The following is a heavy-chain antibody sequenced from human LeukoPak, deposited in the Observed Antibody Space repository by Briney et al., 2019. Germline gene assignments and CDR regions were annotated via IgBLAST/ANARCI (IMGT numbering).Heavy chain of an antibody. D-gene: IGHD6-13*01. CDR3: ARGRAGIAAAGFDY. Sequence: PGGSLRLSCAASGFTFSGYSMNWVRQAPGKGLEWVSYISSGSSTIYYADSVRGRFTISRDNSKNTLYLQMNSLGLDDTAVYFCARGRAGIAAAGFDYWGQGTLVTVSS. V-gene: IGHV3-48*01. CDR2: ISSGSSTI. CDR1: GFTFSGYS. J-gene: IGHJ4*02.